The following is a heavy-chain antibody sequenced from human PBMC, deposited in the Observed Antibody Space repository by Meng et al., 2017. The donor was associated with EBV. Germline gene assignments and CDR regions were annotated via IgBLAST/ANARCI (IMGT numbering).Heavy chain of an antibody. J-gene: IGHJ4*02. V-gene: IGHV1-69*01. D-gene: IGHD3-10*01. CDR3: ASESGRGYTPDY. Sequence: QGQLARVGAEVKKPGSSVKVSCKTSGGPFRYYAISWVRQAPGQGLEWLGGFLPRLGAPNYAQKFHGRVKITADESTSTHYMDLSSLRSEDTAIYYCASESGRGYTPDYWGQGTLVTVSS. CDR2: FLPRLGAP. CDR1: GGPFRYYA.